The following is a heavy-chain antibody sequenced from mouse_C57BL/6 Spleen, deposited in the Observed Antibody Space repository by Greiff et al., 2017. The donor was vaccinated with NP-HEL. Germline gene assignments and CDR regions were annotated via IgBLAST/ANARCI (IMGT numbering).Heavy chain of an antibody. D-gene: IGHD5-5*01. Sequence: QVQLQQPGAELVKPGASVKLSCKASGYTFTSYWMQWVKQRPGQGLEWIGEIDPSDSYTNYNQKFKGKATLTVDTSSSTAYMQLSSLTSEDSAVYYCARGLPDFDYWGQGTTLTVSS. CDR2: IDPSDSYT. V-gene: IGHV1-50*01. CDR1: GYTFTSYW. J-gene: IGHJ2*01. CDR3: ARGLPDFDY.